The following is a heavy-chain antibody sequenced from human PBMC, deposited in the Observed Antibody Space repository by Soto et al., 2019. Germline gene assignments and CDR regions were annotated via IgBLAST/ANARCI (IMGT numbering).Heavy chain of an antibody. CDR2: IYYTGNT. CDR1: GGSISSGGTGSY. V-gene: IGHV4-31*03. D-gene: IGHD1-1*01. CDR3: ASGHDAYKVRY. Sequence: QVQLQESGPGLVKPSQTLSLTCTVSGGSISSGGTGSYWTWIRQLPGKGLEWIGYIYYTGNTYYTPSXKSRPTISIDTSENQFSLKLTSVTAADTVVYFCASGHDAYKVRYWGQGTLVTV. J-gene: IGHJ4*02.